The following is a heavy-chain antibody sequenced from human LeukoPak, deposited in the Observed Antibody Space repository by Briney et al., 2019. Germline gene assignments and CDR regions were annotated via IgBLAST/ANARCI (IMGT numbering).Heavy chain of an antibody. CDR1: GFTFSSYA. CDR3: AREVNNWNYALLDY. V-gene: IGHV3-30-3*01. J-gene: IGHJ4*02. CDR2: ISYDGSNK. D-gene: IGHD1-7*01. Sequence: GRSLRLSCAASGFTFSSYAMHWVRQAPGKGLEWVAGISYDGSNKYYADSVKGRFTISRDNSKNTLYLQMNSLRAEDTAVYYCAREVNNWNYALLDYWGQGTLVTVSS.